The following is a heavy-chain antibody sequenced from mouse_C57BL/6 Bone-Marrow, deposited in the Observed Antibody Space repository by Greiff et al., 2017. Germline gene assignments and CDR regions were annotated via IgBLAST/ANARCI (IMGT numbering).Heavy chain of an antibody. J-gene: IGHJ2*01. Sequence: QVQLQQPGAELVMPGASVKLSCKASGYTFTSYWMHWVKQRPGQGLVWIGEIDPSDSYTNYNQKFKGKSTLTVDKSSSTAYMQLSSLTSEDSAVYYCARRLLPSYFDYWGQGTTLTVSS. CDR2: IDPSDSYT. V-gene: IGHV1-69*01. CDR1: GYTFTSYW. CDR3: ARRLLPSYFDY.